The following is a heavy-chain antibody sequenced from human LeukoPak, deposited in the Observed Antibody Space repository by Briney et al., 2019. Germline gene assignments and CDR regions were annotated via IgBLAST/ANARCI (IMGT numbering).Heavy chain of an antibody. CDR2: ITTNGGTT. J-gene: IGHJ4*02. CDR3: VKPSYTGSWYDY. V-gene: IGHV3-64D*09. Sequence: PGGSLRLSCSASGFPFSAFTMHWVRLAAGKTLENVAAITTNGGTTYYADSVKGRISISRDNSKNILYLQMSSLRPEDTAVYYCVKPSYTGSWYDYWGRGTLVTVSS. CDR1: GFPFSAFT. D-gene: IGHD6-13*01.